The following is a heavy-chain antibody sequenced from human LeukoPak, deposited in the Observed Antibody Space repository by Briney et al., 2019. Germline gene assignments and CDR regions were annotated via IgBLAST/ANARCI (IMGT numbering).Heavy chain of an antibody. J-gene: IGHJ4*02. V-gene: IGHV1-18*01. CDR1: GYTFTSYG. CDR2: ISAYNGNT. D-gene: IGHD3-3*01. CDR3: AREGCYDFWSGYSKHYFDY. Sequence: ASVKVSCKASGYTFTSYGISWVRQAPGQGLEWMGWISAYNGNTNYAQKLQGRVTMTTDTSTSTAYMELRSLRSDDTAVYYCAREGCYDFWSGYSKHYFDYWGQGTLVTVSS.